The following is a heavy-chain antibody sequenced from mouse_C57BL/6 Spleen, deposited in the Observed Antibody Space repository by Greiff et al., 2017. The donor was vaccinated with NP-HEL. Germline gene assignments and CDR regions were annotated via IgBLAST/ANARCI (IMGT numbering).Heavy chain of an antibody. CDR3: ARGSSYGYFDV. CDR1: GYTFTSYW. J-gene: IGHJ1*03. D-gene: IGHD1-1*01. Sequence: VQLQQPGAELVMPGASVKLSCKASGYTFTSYWMHWVKQRPGQGLEWIGEIDPSDSYTNYNQKFKGKSTLTADKSSSTAYMQLSSLTSEDSAVYYCARGSSYGYFDVWGTGTTVTVSS. CDR2: IDPSDSYT. V-gene: IGHV1-69*01.